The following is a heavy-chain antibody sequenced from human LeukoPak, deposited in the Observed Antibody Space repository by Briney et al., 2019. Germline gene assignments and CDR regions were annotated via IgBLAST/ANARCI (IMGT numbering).Heavy chain of an antibody. J-gene: IGHJ5*02. CDR3: ARGYREKGWFDP. CDR2: INPYNTKT. CDR1: GYSFTNYG. Sequence: ASVKVSCKTSGYSFTNYGITWVRQAPGQGLEWMGWINPYNTKTNYPQKLQGRLTMTTDTSTNTAYMELRSLRSDDTAVYYCARGYREKGWFDPWGQGTLVTVSS. D-gene: IGHD1-14*01. V-gene: IGHV1-18*01.